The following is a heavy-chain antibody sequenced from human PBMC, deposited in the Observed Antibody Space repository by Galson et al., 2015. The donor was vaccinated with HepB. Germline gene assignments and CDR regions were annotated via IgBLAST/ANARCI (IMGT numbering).Heavy chain of an antibody. Sequence: SLRLSCAASGFTFSSYAMSWVRQAPGKGLEWVSGISWNSGSIGYADSVKGRFTISRDNAKNSLYLQMNSLRAEDTASYYCAKEDTVSNDAFDIWGQGTMVTVSS. CDR1: GFTFSSYA. CDR3: AKEDTVSNDAFDI. V-gene: IGHV3-9*01. CDR2: ISWNSGSI. J-gene: IGHJ3*02. D-gene: IGHD4-17*01.